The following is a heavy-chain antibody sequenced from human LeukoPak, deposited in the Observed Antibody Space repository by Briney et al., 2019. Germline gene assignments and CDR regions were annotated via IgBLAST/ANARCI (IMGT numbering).Heavy chain of an antibody. CDR2: ISGSGGSA. J-gene: IGHJ4*02. D-gene: IGHD3-10*01. CDR3: AKDLYYGSGSYYNGY. CDR1: GFTFSSYA. Sequence: GGSLRLSCAASGFTFSSYAMSWVRQAPGKGLEWVSAISGSGGSAYYADSVKGRFTISRDNSKNTLYLQMNSLRAEDTAVYYCAKDLYYGSGSYYNGYWGQGTLVTVSS. V-gene: IGHV3-23*01.